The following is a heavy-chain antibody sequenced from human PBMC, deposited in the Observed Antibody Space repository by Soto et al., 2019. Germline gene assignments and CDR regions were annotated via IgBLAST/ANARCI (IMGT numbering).Heavy chain of an antibody. D-gene: IGHD3-3*01. CDR2: FIPVYRTL. J-gene: IGHJ4*02. V-gene: IGHV1-69*13. CDR1: GGSFGKSA. CDR3: ATGVIWIGYFTVDS. Sequence: SVKVSCKASGGSFGKSAINWVRQTPGQGLEWLGGFIPVYRTLNYAQKFQGRVTITADESTGTAYMTLSSLASDDTAVYYCATGVIWIGYFTVDSWGQGTRVTVS.